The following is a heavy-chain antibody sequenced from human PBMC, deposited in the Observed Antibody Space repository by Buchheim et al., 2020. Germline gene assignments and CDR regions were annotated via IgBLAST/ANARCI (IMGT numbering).Heavy chain of an antibody. CDR2: ISYDGSIK. J-gene: IGHJ4*02. D-gene: IGHD3-3*01. CDR3: AKEFLEWAYSDY. V-gene: IGHV3-30*18. Sequence: QVQLVETGGGVVQPGRSLRLSCAASGFTFSSYGMHWVRQAPGKGLEWVAAISYDGSIKYYADSVKGRFTISRDNSKNTLFLQMNSLRAEDTAVYYCAKEFLEWAYSDYWGQGTL. CDR1: GFTFSSYG.